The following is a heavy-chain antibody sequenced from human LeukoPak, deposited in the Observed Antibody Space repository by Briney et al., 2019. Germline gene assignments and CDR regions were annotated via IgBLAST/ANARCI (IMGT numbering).Heavy chain of an antibody. D-gene: IGHD4/OR15-4a*01. CDR2: IKSKSSGGTT. CDR3: TADYGLDP. CDR1: GFTFSNAW. J-gene: IGHJ5*02. V-gene: IGHV3-15*01. Sequence: PGGSLRLSCAASGFTFSNAWMTWVRQAPGKGLEWVGRIKSKSSGGTTDYAAPVKRRFTISRDDSENTLYLQMNSLKIGDTGVYYCTADYGLDPWGQGTLFTVSS.